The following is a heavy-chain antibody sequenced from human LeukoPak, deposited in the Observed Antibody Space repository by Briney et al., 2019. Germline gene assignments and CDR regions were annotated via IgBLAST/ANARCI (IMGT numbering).Heavy chain of an antibody. Sequence: GGSLRLSCAASGFTFSSYAMSWVRQAPGKGPEWGSAISGSGGSTYYADSVKGRFTISRDNSKNTLYLQMNSLRAEDTAVYYCARYRWWSQTYGSGSYGLDYWGQGTLVTVSS. CDR3: ARYRWWSQTYGSGSYGLDY. CDR2: ISGSGGST. V-gene: IGHV3-23*01. CDR1: GFTFSSYA. D-gene: IGHD3-10*01. J-gene: IGHJ4*02.